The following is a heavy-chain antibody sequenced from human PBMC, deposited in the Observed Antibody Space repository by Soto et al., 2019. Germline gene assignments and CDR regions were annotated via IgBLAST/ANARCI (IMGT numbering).Heavy chain of an antibody. CDR2: INAGNGNT. V-gene: IGHV1-3*05. Sequence: QVQLVQSGAEEKKPGASVKVSCQASGYTFTAYAIHWVRQAPGQRLEWMGWINAGNGNTRYLQKFQTRITITGDTSASTAYMELSSLTFADTAVYYCARSAISPFGGLIGPFDYWGQGNLVAVSS. D-gene: IGHD3-16*02. CDR1: GYTFTAYA. CDR3: ARSAISPFGGLIGPFDY. J-gene: IGHJ4*02.